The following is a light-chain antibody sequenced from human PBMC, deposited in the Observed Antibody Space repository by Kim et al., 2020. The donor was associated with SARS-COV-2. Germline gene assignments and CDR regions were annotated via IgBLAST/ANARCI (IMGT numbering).Light chain of an antibody. CDR1: QSVSSNY. J-gene: IGKJ4*01. CDR3: QRLNRYSHT. Sequence: EIVLTQSPGTLSLSPGERATLSCRASQSVSSNYLAWYQQKPGQAPRLLIYGASSRATGIPERFSGSGSGTDFTLTISRLEPEDFAYYSGQRLNRYSHTFGGRTQVDIK. V-gene: IGKV3-20*01. CDR2: GAS.